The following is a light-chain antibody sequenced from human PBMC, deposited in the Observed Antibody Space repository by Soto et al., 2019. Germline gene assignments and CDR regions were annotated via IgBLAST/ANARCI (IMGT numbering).Light chain of an antibody. J-gene: IGKJ1*01. CDR3: QQYSDSSGA. CDR1: QSIGTW. CDR2: DAS. V-gene: IGKV1-5*01. Sequence: DIQVTQSPSTLSASVGDRVTITCGASQSIGTWLAWYQQKPGKAPKLLIFDASTLESGVPSRFSGSGSGTDVTLTISSLQPDDFATYYCQQYSDSSGAFGQGTRVEIK.